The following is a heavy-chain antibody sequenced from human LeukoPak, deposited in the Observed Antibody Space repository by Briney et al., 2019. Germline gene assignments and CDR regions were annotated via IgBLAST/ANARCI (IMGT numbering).Heavy chain of an antibody. Sequence: SVKVSCKASGGTCSSYAISWVRQAPGQGLEWMGGIIPIFGTANYAQKFQGRVTITADESTSTAYMELSSLRSEDTAVYYCAREDLGSSSSGTDYWGQGTLVTVSS. CDR1: GGTCSSYA. V-gene: IGHV1-69*01. CDR2: IIPIFGTA. J-gene: IGHJ4*02. CDR3: AREDLGSSSSGTDY. D-gene: IGHD6-6*01.